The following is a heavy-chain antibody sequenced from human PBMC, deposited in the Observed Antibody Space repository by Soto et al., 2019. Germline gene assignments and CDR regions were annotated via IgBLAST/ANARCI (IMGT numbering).Heavy chain of an antibody. V-gene: IGHV4-59*01. CDR2: IYYSGST. D-gene: IGHD4-4*01. J-gene: IGHJ5*02. CDR1: GVSISSYY. Sequence: SETLSLTCTVSGVSISSYYWSWVRQPPGKGLEWIGYIYYSGSTNYNPSLKSRVTISVDTSKNQFSLKLSSVTAADTAVYYCESDRKTTGHRDWFAPPGQRTLVPXSS. CDR3: ESDRKTTGHRDWFAP.